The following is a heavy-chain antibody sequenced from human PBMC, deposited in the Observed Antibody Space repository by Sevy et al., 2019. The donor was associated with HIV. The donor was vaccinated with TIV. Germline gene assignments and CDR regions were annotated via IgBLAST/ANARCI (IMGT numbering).Heavy chain of an antibody. D-gene: IGHD3-3*01. J-gene: IGHJ6*02. CDR1: GYGFTGYY. CDR2: INPISGAT. CDR3: ARALTDFWTGGMDV. V-gene: IGHV1-2*06. Sequence: ASVKVSCRASGYGFTGYYIHWVRQAPGQGLEWMGRINPISGATDDSQKFQGRVTMTRDTSINTAYIDISRLRSDDTAVYYCARALTDFWTGGMDVWGQGTVVTVSS.